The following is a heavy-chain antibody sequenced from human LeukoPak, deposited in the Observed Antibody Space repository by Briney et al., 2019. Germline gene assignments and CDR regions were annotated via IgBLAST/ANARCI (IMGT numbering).Heavy chain of an antibody. CDR3: ARWVPAAGRSFDS. Sequence: WMSLRLSCAVSGFTFSSYGMHWVRQAPGKGLEWVAVISYDGSTKYYANSVKGRFTVSRDNSKNTLDLQMNSLRPGDTAVYYCARWVPAAGRSFDSWGQGTLDPVSS. V-gene: IGHV3-30*03. CDR2: ISYDGSTK. J-gene: IGHJ4*02. D-gene: IGHD6-13*01. CDR1: GFTFSSYG.